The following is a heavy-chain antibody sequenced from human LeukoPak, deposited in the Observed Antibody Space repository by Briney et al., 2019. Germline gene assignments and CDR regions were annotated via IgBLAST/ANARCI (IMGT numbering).Heavy chain of an antibody. CDR1: GISVSNNY. J-gene: IGHJ6*02. CDR2: IYDGGKT. V-gene: IGHV3-66*01. D-gene: IGHD3-22*01. Sequence: GGSLRLSCGASGISVSNNYMGWVRQAPGKGLEWVAGIYDGGKTHYGGSVKDRFIISRDSSRNSLFLQMYSLRAEDTAVYYCARGGYDMFLWGQGTTVTVSS. CDR3: ARGGYDMFL.